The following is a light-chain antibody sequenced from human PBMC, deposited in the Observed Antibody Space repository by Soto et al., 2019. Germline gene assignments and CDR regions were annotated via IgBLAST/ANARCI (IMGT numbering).Light chain of an antibody. CDR2: DAS. CDR1: QSVSSN. J-gene: IGKJ4*01. CDR3: QQRTDWLT. Sequence: PQSPAPLSVSPGERTTLSCRASQSVSSNLAWYQQKPGQAPRLLIYDASNRATGTPTRFSGSGSGTDFTHTISSLEPEDFAVYYCQQRTDWLTFGGGTKVDIK. V-gene: IGKV3-11*01.